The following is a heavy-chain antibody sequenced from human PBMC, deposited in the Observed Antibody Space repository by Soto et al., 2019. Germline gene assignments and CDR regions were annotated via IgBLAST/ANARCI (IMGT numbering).Heavy chain of an antibody. V-gene: IGHV1-58*02. CDR1: GFDFATFG. CDR2: IVVANGRT. D-gene: IGHD2-15*01. CDR3: SADRPDVAIGWPV. Sequence: QMQLVQSGPEVKRPGTSVRVSCKASGFDFATFGIQWLRQTQGQGLEWIGWIVVANGRTNYAQRFQGRVTISRDMSINTAYIDLSDLRSDDTAVYFWSADRPDVAIGWPVWGQGTTVSVSS. J-gene: IGHJ6*02.